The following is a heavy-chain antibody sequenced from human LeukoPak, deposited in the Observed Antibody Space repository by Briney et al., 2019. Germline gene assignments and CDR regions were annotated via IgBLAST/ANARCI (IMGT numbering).Heavy chain of an antibody. CDR1: GFTFTGYE. D-gene: IGHD3-3*02. CDR2: ISSTGSAI. J-gene: IGHJ6*02. V-gene: IGHV3-48*03. CDR3: STLTGHFGMDV. Sequence: GGSLRLSCAASGFTFTGYEMNWVRQAPGQGLEWVSYISSTGSAIYYADSFKGRVTITRDKAGNSVYLQLNSLKAEDMAIYYWSTLTGHFGMDVWGQGNTVTVSS.